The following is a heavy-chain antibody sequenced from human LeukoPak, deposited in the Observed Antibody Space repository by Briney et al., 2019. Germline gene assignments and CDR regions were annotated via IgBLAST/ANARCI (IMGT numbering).Heavy chain of an antibody. CDR3: AAVHREDFGSGIHKEFDY. Sequence: GGSLRLSCAASGFTFSSYGMHWVRQAPGKGLEWVAFIRYDGSNKYYADSVKGRFTISRDNSKNTLYLQMKSLTSEDSALYYCAAVHREDFGSGIHKEFDYWGQGTLVTVSS. CDR1: GFTFSSYG. CDR2: IRYDGSNK. J-gene: IGHJ4*02. D-gene: IGHD3-10*01. V-gene: IGHV3-30*02.